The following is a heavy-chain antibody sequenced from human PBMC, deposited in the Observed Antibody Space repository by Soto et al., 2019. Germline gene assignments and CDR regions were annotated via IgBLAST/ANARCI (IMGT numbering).Heavy chain of an antibody. CDR2: ITGGGDTT. J-gene: IGHJ5*02. D-gene: IGHD6-19*01. CDR3: AKNRDTGVAGTSCWFDP. V-gene: IGHV3-23*01. Sequence: PGGSLRLSCAASGFTFSSHAMSWVRQAPGKGLEWVSAITGGGDTTYYADSVKGRFTISRDNSKNILYLHMNSLRAEDTAVYYCAKNRDTGVAGTSCWFDPWGAGTLVTVYS. CDR1: GFTFSSHA.